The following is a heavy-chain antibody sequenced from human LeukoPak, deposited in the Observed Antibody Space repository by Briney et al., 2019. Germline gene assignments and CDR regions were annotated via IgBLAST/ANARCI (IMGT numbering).Heavy chain of an antibody. CDR2: IFYSGST. CDR1: GGSISTSNYY. Sequence: SETLSLTCTVSGGSISTSNYYWGWIRQPPGKGLEWIGNIFYSGSTYYSPSLRSRVTISLDTSRNQFSLKLNSVTAADTAVYYCARVGSSWSGYYYYYMDVWGKGTTVTISS. D-gene: IGHD6-13*01. J-gene: IGHJ6*03. V-gene: IGHV4-39*07. CDR3: ARVGSSWSGYYYYYMDV.